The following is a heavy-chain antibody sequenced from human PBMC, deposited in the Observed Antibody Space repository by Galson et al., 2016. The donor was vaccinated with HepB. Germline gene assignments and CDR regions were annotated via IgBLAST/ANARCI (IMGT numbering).Heavy chain of an antibody. CDR2: ITKNGDDT. D-gene: IGHD6-19*01. Sequence: SLRLSCAASGLTFSLYAMHWVRQAPGKGLEYVSTITKNGDDTYYADSVKGRFTISRDNSRDTLFLQMSSLRPEDTAVYYCARDPHGAGTSGHPAHDAFDVWGQGTMVTVSS. J-gene: IGHJ3*01. CDR1: GLTFSLYA. CDR3: ARDPHGAGTSGHPAHDAFDV. V-gene: IGHV3-64D*06.